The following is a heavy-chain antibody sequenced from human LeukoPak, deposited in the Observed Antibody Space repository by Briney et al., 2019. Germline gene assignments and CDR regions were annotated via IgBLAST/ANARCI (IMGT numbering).Heavy chain of an antibody. Sequence: GGSLRLSCAASGFTFSSYGMHWVRQAPGKGLEWVAVISYDGSNKYYADSVKGRFTISRDNSKNPLYLQMNSLRAEDTAVYYCAKGDSSSWYERYYYYGMDVWGKGTTVTVSS. CDR2: ISYDGSNK. CDR1: GFTFSSYG. V-gene: IGHV3-30*18. J-gene: IGHJ6*04. D-gene: IGHD6-13*01. CDR3: AKGDSSSWYERYYYYGMDV.